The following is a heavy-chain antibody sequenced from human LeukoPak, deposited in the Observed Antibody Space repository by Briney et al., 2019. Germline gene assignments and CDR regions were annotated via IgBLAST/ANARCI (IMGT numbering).Heavy chain of an antibody. J-gene: IGHJ4*02. Sequence: PGGSLRLSCAASGFTFSSHWMHWVRQTPGKGLVWVSRIKSDGSSVDYADSVKGRFTISRDNAKNTLYLQMYSLRAEDMAVYYCVRDGVGAPPFDYWGQGALVTVSS. CDR2: IKSDGSSV. D-gene: IGHD1-26*01. CDR3: VRDGVGAPPFDY. CDR1: GFTFSSHW. V-gene: IGHV3-74*01.